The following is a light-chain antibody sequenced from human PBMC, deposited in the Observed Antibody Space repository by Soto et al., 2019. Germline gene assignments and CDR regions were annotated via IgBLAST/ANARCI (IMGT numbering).Light chain of an antibody. J-gene: IGLJ1*01. Sequence: QSVLTQPPSVSGAPGQRVTISCTGSSSNIGAGYDVHWYQQLPGTAPKLLIYGNSNRPSGVPDRFSGSKSGTAASLAITGLQAEDEADYYCQSYDSGLSGDVFGAGTKATVL. CDR1: SSNIGAGYD. V-gene: IGLV1-40*01. CDR3: QSYDSGLSGDV. CDR2: GNS.